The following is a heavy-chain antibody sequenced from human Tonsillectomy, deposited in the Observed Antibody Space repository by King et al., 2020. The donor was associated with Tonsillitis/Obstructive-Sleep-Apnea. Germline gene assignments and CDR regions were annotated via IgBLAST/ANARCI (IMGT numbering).Heavy chain of an antibody. J-gene: IGHJ4*02. D-gene: IGHD3-10*01. V-gene: IGHV4-59*01. CDR1: GVSISDYF. CDR2: IYYSGST. Sequence: QLQESGPGLVKGSETLSLTCTVSGVSISDYFWTWIRQPPGKGLEWIGFIYYSGSTTYNPSLKSRVTISMDTSENQFSLKLTYVTAADTAVYYCARVPYSMVRGVTYYFDYWGRGTLVTVSS. CDR3: ARVPYSMVRGVTYYFDY.